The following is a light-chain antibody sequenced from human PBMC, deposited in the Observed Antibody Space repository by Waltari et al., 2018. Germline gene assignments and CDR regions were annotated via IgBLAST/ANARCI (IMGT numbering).Light chain of an antibody. CDR3: QQSVGDTCT. V-gene: IGKV1-39*01. Sequence: DIQMTQSPSSLSASVGDTVTITCRAGQSISSSLNWYQQKPGGAPKLLIYAGSTLQSGVPSRVSGSESATKCALTISGLQPEDFATYYCQQSVGDTCTVGQGTKLEI. CDR1: QSISSS. CDR2: AGS. J-gene: IGKJ2*02.